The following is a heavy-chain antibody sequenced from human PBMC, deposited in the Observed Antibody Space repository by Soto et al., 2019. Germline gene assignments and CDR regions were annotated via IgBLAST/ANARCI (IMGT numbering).Heavy chain of an antibody. D-gene: IGHD2-2*01. V-gene: IGHV4-31*03. CDR2: IYYSGST. CDR3: ARGVVVVPAADVFDY. J-gene: IGHJ4*02. CDR1: GGSISSGGYY. Sequence: SETLSLTCTVSGGSISSGGYYWSWIRQHPGKGLEWIGYIYYSGSTYYNPSLKSRVTISVDTSKNQFSLKLSSVTAADTAVYYCARGVVVVPAADVFDYWGQGTLVTVSS.